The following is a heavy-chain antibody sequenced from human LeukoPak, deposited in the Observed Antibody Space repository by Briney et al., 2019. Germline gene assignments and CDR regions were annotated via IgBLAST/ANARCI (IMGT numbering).Heavy chain of an antibody. D-gene: IGHD2-2*01. CDR1: GGSISSGGYY. CDR3: ARGNVVPAAIGFSDWFDP. J-gene: IGHJ5*02. Sequence: SETLSLTCTVSGGSISSGGYYWSWICQHPGKGLEWIGYIYYSGSTYYNPSLKSRVTISVDTSKNQFSLKLSSVTAADTAVYYCARGNVVPAAIGFSDWFDPWGQGTLVTVSS. V-gene: IGHV4-31*03. CDR2: IYYSGST.